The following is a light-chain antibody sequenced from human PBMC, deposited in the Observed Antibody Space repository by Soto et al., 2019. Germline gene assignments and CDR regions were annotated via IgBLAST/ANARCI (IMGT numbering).Light chain of an antibody. CDR3: QQYNGYSTWT. V-gene: IGKV1-39*01. Sequence: EIQMTQSPSSLSASIGDRVTITCRASQSINTALNWYQQKPGKAPRLLIYAASSLQSGVPSRFSGSGSGTEFTLTISSLQPDDFATYYCQQYNGYSTWTFGQGAKV. J-gene: IGKJ1*01. CDR1: QSINTA. CDR2: AAS.